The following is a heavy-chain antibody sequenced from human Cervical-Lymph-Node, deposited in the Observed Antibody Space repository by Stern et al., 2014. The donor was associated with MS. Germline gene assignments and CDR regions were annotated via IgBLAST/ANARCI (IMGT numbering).Heavy chain of an antibody. V-gene: IGHV1-2*02. Sequence: VHLVESGAEVRKPGASVKVSCKTSGYTFSGHYIYWVRQAPGQGLEWMGWINPQSGDTSYAQDFQGRVTITSDTSVSTVYMELTGLRSDDTAVFYCARDRVGYSNWFDPWGQGTLVTVSA. CDR1: GYTFSGHY. CDR3: ARDRVGYSNWFDP. D-gene: IGHD2-15*01. CDR2: INPQSGDT. J-gene: IGHJ5*02.